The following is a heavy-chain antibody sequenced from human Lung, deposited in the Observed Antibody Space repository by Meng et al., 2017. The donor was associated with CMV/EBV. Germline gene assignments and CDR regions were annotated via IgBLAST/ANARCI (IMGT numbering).Heavy chain of an antibody. V-gene: IGHV4-4*02. J-gene: IGHJ4*02. D-gene: IGHD6-19*01. CDR2: IYHSGST. CDR3: ARVGQWLPIDY. CDR1: GGSISSSNW. Sequence: QGQLQGSGPGLGKPSGPRSLTCAVSGGSISSSNWWSWVRQPPGRGLEWIGEIYHSGSTNYNPSLKSRVTISVDKSKNQFSLNLSSVTAADTAVYYCARVGQWLPIDYWGQGTLVTVSS.